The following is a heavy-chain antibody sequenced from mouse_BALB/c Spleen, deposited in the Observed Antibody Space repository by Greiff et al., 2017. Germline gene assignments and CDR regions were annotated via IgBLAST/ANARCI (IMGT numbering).Heavy chain of an antibody. D-gene: IGHD1-2*01. Sequence: VMLVESGPGLVAPSQSLSITCTVSGFSLTSYGVHWVRQPPGKGLEWLGVIWAGGSTNYNSALMSRLSISKDNSKSQVFLKMNSLQTDDTAMYYCARELRLRPWFAYWGQGTLVTVSA. CDR3: ARELRLRPWFAY. V-gene: IGHV2-9*02. CDR2: IWAGGST. J-gene: IGHJ3*01. CDR1: GFSLTSYG.